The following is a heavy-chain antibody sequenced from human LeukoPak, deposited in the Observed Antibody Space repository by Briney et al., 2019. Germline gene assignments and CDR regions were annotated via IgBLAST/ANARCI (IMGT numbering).Heavy chain of an antibody. CDR2: IIPIFGTA. J-gene: IGHJ4*02. D-gene: IGHD2-21*02. Sequence: SVTVSFKHSAGTFNSYAISWVRQAPGQGLEWMGGIIPIFGTANYAQKFQGRVTITADESTSTAYMELSSLRSEDTAVYYCARTSYCGGDCLDYWGQGTLVTVSS. CDR1: AGTFNSYA. V-gene: IGHV1-69*13. CDR3: ARTSYCGGDCLDY.